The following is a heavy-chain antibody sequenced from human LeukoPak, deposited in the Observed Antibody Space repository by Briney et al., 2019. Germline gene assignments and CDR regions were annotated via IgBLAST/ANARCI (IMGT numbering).Heavy chain of an antibody. V-gene: IGHV3-23*01. Sequence: GGSLRLSCVASGFTFSSHWMSWVRQAPGKGLEWVSTTGLESVHTLCADSVQGRFTVSRDNSRNTLDLQMDNLRVDDTAVYYCAKGDDIGKHPTRAYYFDIWGQGTLVTVSS. CDR2: TGLESVHT. D-gene: IGHD5-24*01. CDR1: GFTFSSHW. J-gene: IGHJ4*02. CDR3: AKGDDIGKHPTRAYYFDI.